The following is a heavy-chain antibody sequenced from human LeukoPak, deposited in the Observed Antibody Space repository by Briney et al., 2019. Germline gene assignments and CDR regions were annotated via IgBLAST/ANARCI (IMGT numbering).Heavy chain of an antibody. Sequence: ASVKVSCTASGYTFTGYYMHWVRQAPGQGLEWMGWINPNSGGTNYAQKFQGRVTMTRDTSISTVYMEMSRPTSVDTAVYYCARDGTFDYWGQGTLVTVSS. V-gene: IGHV1-2*02. J-gene: IGHJ4*02. CDR1: GYTFTGYY. CDR2: INPNSGGT. CDR3: ARDGTFDY.